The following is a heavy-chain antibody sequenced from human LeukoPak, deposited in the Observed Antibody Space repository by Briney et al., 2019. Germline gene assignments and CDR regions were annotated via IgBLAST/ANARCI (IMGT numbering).Heavy chain of an antibody. J-gene: IGHJ5*02. D-gene: IGHD6-19*01. CDR1: GGSISSGGYF. Sequence: PSETLSLTCTVSGGSISSGGYFWSWIRQHPGKGLEWFGYIYYSGSTNYNPSLKSRVTRSVDPSKRQFSLKLSSVTAADTAVYSCARGMSPQPHTVSAENIIAVAGRYNWFDPWGQGTLVTVSS. CDR2: IYYSGST. CDR3: ARGMSPQPHTVSAENIIAVAGRYNWFDP. V-gene: IGHV4-31*03.